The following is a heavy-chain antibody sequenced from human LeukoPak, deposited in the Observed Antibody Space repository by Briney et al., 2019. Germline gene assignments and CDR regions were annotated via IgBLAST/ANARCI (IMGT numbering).Heavy chain of an antibody. D-gene: IGHD3-10*01. CDR1: GFTFSSYA. V-gene: IGHV3-30-3*01. CDR2: ISYDGSNK. CDR3: ARDWKSMVRGANFDY. J-gene: IGHJ4*02. Sequence: GGSLRLSCAASGFTFSSYAMHWVRQAPGKGLEWVAVISYDGSNKYYADSVKGRFTISRDNSKNTLYLQMNSLRAEDTAVYYCARDWKSMVRGANFDYWGQGTLVTVSS.